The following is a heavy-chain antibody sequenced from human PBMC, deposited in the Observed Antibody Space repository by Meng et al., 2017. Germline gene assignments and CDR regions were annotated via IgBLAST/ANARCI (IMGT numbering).Heavy chain of an antibody. CDR2: TYYSGST. J-gene: IGHJ3*02. CDR1: GGSVSSGSYY. Sequence: SETLSLTCTVSGGSVSSGSYYWSWIRQPPGKGLEWIGYTYYSGSTNYNPSLKSRVTISVDTSKNQFSLKLSSVTAADTAVYYCARDRTYYYDSSGYYYLEDAFDIWGQGTMVTVSS. D-gene: IGHD3-22*01. V-gene: IGHV4-61*01. CDR3: ARDRTYYYDSSGYYYLEDAFDI.